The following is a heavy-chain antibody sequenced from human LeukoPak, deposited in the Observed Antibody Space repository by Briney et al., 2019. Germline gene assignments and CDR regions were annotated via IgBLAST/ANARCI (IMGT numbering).Heavy chain of an antibody. Sequence: GGSLRLSCAASGFTFTNAWMSWVRQAPGKGLEWVGRIKGKIDGGTTDYAAPVKGRFTISRDDSKNTLYLQMNSLKTEDTAVYYCTTDGVGVEGATYDNWGQGTLVSVSS. V-gene: IGHV3-15*01. J-gene: IGHJ4*02. CDR3: TTDGVGVEGATYDN. CDR2: IKGKIDGGTT. D-gene: IGHD1-26*01. CDR1: GFTFTNAW.